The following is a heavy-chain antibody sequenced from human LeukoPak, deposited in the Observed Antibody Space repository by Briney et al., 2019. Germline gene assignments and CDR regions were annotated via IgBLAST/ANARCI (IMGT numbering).Heavy chain of an antibody. CDR1: EFTLRNAW. V-gene: IGHV3-15*01. D-gene: IGHD5-12*01. Sequence: GGSLRLSCEASEFTLRNAWLTWFRQAPGKGREWFGRIKSKTDGGTTDYAAPVKGRFTISRDDSKNTVSLQMNSLKTEDTAVYYCTTGSVAIRGDPWGQGTLVTVSS. CDR3: TTGSVAIRGDP. J-gene: IGHJ5*02. CDR2: IKSKTDGGTT.